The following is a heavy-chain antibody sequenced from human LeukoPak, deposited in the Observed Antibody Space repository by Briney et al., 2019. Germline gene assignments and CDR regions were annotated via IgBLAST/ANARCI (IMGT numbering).Heavy chain of an antibody. CDR2: INPFNADA. CDR1: GYISRNYA. D-gene: IGHD2-2*01. CDR3: ARGEKSYAY. Sequence: ASVKVSCKTSGYISRNYAISWVRQAPGQGPEWVGWINPFNADAKYAQKFQGRVTMTTDTSTSTAYLELRSLRYDDTAVYYCARGEKSYAYWGQGTLVTVSS. J-gene: IGHJ4*02. V-gene: IGHV1-18*01.